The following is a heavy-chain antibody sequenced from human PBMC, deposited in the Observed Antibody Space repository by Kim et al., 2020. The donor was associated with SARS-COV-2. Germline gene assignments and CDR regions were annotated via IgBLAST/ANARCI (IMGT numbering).Heavy chain of an antibody. V-gene: IGHV3-11*01. Sequence: GGSLRLSCAASGFTFSDYYMSWIRQAPGKGLEWVSYISSSGSTIYYADSVKGRFTISRDNAKNSLYLQMNSLRAEDTAVYYCARDYCGGDCYNHFDYWGQGTLVTVSS. CDR3: ARDYCGGDCYNHFDY. CDR1: GFTFSDYY. D-gene: IGHD2-21*02. J-gene: IGHJ4*02. CDR2: ISSSGSTI.